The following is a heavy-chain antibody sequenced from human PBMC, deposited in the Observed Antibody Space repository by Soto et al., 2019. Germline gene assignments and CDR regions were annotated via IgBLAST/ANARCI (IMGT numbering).Heavy chain of an antibody. CDR2: IDPRDSSV. V-gene: IGHV5-10-1*03. D-gene: IGHD3-9*01. CDR3: ARQAKYDLLTGYFR. Sequence: EMQLVQSGAEVQKPGESLRISCKGSGYSFASYWISWVRQMPGKGLEWLGRIDPRDSSVNYSPSFQGHVTSSADKSVSTAYLQWGSLKASDTARYYCARQAKYDLLTGYFRWGQGTLVTVSS. CDR1: GYSFASYW. J-gene: IGHJ4*02.